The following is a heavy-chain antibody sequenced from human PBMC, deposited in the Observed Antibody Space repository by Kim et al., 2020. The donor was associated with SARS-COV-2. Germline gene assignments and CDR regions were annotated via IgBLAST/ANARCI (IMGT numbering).Heavy chain of an antibody. CDR3: AKGSDAFDI. Sequence: GGSLRLSCAASGLNVSSHVMHWVRQAPGKGLEWVALTSCDERGKYYADSVKGRFTVSRDNSKNVLYLQMNSVRREDTAVYYCAKGSDAFDIRGQGTMVTVSS. CDR2: TSCDERGK. V-gene: IGHV3-30*18. D-gene: IGHD1-26*01. J-gene: IGHJ3*02. CDR1: GLNVSSHV.